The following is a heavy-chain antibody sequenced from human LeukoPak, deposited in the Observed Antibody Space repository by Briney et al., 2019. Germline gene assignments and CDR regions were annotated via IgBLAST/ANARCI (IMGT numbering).Heavy chain of an antibody. CDR2: IKQDGSEK. CDR3: VRDYKHPQDYFDY. D-gene: IGHD1-1*01. J-gene: IGHJ4*02. V-gene: IGHV3-7*01. Sequence: GGSLRLSCAASGFTFSSYWMSWVRQAQGKGLEWVANIKQDGSEKYYVDSVKGRFTISRDNAKNSLYLQMNSLRAEDTAVYYCVRDYKHPQDYFDYWGQGTLVTVSS. CDR1: GFTFSSYW.